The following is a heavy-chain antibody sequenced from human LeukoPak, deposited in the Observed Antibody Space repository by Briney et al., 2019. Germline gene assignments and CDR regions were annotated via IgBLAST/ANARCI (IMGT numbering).Heavy chain of an antibody. CDR1: GDSVSSNSAA. CDR3: ARGASSSWYGSPWYYYYGMDV. CDR2: TYYRSKWYN. D-gene: IGHD6-13*01. Sequence: SQTLSLTCAISGDSVSSNSAAWNWIRQSPSRGLEWLGRTYYRSKWYNDHAVSVKSRITINPDTSKNQFSLQLNSVTPEDTAVYYCARGASSSWYGSPWYYYYGMDVWGQGTTVTVSS. V-gene: IGHV6-1*01. J-gene: IGHJ6*02.